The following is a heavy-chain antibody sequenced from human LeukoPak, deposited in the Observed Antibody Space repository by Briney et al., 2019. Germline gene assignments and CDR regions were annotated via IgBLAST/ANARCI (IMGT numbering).Heavy chain of an antibody. V-gene: IGHV3-30-3*01. CDR1: GFTFSSYA. D-gene: IGHD3-3*01. J-gene: IGHJ4*02. CDR3: AREYYYDFWSGYSPLDY. CDR2: ISYDGSNK. Sequence: GGSLRLSCAASGFTFSSYAMHWVRQAPGKGLEWVAVISYDGSNKYYADSVKGRFTISRDNSKNTLYLQMNSLRAEDTAVYYCAREYYYDFWSGYSPLDYWGQGTLVTVSS.